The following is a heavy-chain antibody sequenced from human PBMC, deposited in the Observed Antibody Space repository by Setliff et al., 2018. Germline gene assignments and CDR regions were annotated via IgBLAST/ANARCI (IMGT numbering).Heavy chain of an antibody. D-gene: IGHD1-1*01. CDR1: GYSFSDFY. CDR2: IDPRDDFT. V-gene: IGHV1-69-2*01. Sequence: ASVKVSCKASGYSFSDFYMHWVRQVPGEGLEALGRIDPRDDFTVYAERFKDRLTITAGTSTDTSYMEMSSLRFEDTAVYYCAIDYGPTGTPYHWGQGTPGTVSS. J-gene: IGHJ4*02. CDR3: AIDYGPTGTPYH.